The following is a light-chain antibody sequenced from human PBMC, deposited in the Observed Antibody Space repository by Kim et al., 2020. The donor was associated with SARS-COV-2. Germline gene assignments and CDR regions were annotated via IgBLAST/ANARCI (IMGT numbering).Light chain of an antibody. Sequence: QAGLTQPPSVFKGLSQTATLTCIWNSNNVGDQGAAWLEHHQGHPPKRLFYRNNNRPSGISERLSASRSRNTETLNITALQPEDEADYYCSAWDSSLSAWVLGGGTELSDL. CDR3: SAWDSSLSAWV. CDR2: RNN. J-gene: IGLJ3*02. CDR1: SNNVGDQG. V-gene: IGLV10-54*01.